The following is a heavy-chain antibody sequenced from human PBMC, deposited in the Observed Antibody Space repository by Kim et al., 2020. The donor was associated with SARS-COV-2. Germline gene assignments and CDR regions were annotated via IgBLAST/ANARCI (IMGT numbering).Heavy chain of an antibody. Sequence: GGSLRLSCAASGFTFTIYALTWVRQAPGKGLEWVSVIYSGGSSTYYADSVKGRFTISRDNSKNTLYLQMNSLRAEDTAIYYCARGGVAANTILDYWGQGTLVTVSS. V-gene: IGHV3-23*03. CDR3: ARGGVAANTILDY. CDR2: IYSGGSST. J-gene: IGHJ4*02. CDR1: GFTFTIYA. D-gene: IGHD1-26*01.